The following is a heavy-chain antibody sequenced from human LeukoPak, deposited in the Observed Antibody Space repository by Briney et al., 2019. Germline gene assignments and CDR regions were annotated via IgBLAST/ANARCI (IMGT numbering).Heavy chain of an antibody. D-gene: IGHD3-22*01. CDR2: IYTSGNT. Sequence: SETLSLTCTVSGGSISSYYWSWIRQPAGKGLEWIGHIYTSGNTNYNPSLKSRVTMSVDTSKNQFSLKLRSVTAADTAVYYCARDGYYFDSSGYYFWGQRTLVTVSS. J-gene: IGHJ4*02. CDR1: GGSISSYY. V-gene: IGHV4-4*07. CDR3: ARDGYYFDSSGYYF.